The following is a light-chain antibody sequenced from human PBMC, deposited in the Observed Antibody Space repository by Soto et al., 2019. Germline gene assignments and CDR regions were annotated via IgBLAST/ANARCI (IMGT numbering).Light chain of an antibody. V-gene: IGKV1-27*01. J-gene: IGKJ3*01. CDR1: QGISNY. CDR2: AAS. Sequence: DIQMTQSPSSLSASVGDRVTITCRASQGISNYLAWYQQKPGKVPKLLIYAASTLQSGVPSRFSGSGSGTDFTLTISSLQXEDXXXXXXXXXXXXPFTFGPGTKVDIK. CDR3: XXXXXXPFT.